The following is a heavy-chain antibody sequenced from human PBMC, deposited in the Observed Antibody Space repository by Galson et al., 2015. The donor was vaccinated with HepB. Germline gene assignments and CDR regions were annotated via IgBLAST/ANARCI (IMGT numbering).Heavy chain of an antibody. V-gene: IGHV3-30-3*01. CDR1: GFTFSSYA. D-gene: IGHD3-10*01. J-gene: IGHJ6*02. Sequence: SLRLSCAASGFTFSSYAMHWVRQAPGKGLEWVAVISYDGSNKYYADSVKGRFTISRDNSKNTLYLQMNSLRAEDTAVYYCARDRRQYYGSGSGGMDVWGQGTTFTVSS. CDR2: ISYDGSNK. CDR3: ARDRRQYYGSGSGGMDV.